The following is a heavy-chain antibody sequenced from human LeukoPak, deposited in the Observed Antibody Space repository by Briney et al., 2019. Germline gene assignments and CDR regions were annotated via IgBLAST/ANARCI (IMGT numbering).Heavy chain of an antibody. CDR1: GFTFSSYA. CDR2: ISYDGSNK. J-gene: IGHJ4*02. D-gene: IGHD1/OR15-1a*01. Sequence: GGSLRLSCAASGFTFSSYAMHWVRQAPGKGLEWVAVISYDGSNKYYADSVKGRFTISRDNSKSTLYLQMNSLRAEDTAVYYCARELNTKPDYWGQGTLVTVSS. V-gene: IGHV3-30*04. CDR3: ARELNTKPDY.